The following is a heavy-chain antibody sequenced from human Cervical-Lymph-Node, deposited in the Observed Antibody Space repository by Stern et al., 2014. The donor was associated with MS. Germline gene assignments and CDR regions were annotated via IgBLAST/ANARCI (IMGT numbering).Heavy chain of an antibody. CDR2: ISAYNGNT. J-gene: IGHJ4*02. Sequence: HVQLVQSQAEVKKPGASVKVSCKASGFTFTNYGISWVRQAHGQGLEWLGWISAYNGNTNFAQKVQDRVSMTTDTSTSTAYTELTSLRSDDTAVYYCARGDNGYDPFDYWGQGTLVTVSS. CDR1: GFTFTNYG. CDR3: ARGDNGYDPFDY. D-gene: IGHD5-12*01. V-gene: IGHV1-18*01.